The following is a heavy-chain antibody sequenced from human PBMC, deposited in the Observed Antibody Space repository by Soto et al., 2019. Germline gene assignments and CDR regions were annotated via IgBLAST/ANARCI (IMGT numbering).Heavy chain of an antibody. J-gene: IGHJ1*01. CDR1: GFTVSTNY. D-gene: IGHD6-19*01. V-gene: IGHV3-53*01. CDR2: IYSGGST. Sequence: PGGSLRLSCVASGFTVSTNYMTWVRQAPGKGLEWVSVIYSGGSTYYADSVKGRFTISRDNSKNTLYLQMNSLRAEDTAVYYCAKGVPGIAVAGTGYFQHWGQGTLVTVSS. CDR3: AKGVPGIAVAGTGYFQH.